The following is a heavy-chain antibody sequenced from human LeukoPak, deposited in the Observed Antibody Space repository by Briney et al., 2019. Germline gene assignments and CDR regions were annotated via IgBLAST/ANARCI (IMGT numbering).Heavy chain of an antibody. CDR2: IRYDGSNK. V-gene: IGHV3-30*02. CDR1: GFTFSSYG. J-gene: IGHJ3*02. CDR3: AKDYYDFWSGYYLDAFDI. D-gene: IGHD3-3*01. Sequence: GGSLRLSCAASGFTFSSYGMHWVRQAPGKGLEWVAFIRYDGSNKYYADSVKGRFTISRDNSKNTLYLQMNSLRAEDTAVYYFAKDYYDFWSGYYLDAFDIWGQGTMFTVSS.